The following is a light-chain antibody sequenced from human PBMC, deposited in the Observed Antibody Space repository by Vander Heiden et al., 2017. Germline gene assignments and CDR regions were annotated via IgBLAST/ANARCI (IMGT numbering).Light chain of an antibody. V-gene: IGKV1-5*03. CDR2: KAS. Sequence: DIQMTQSPSTLSASVGDRVTITCRASQSISSWLAWYQQKPGKAPKLLIYKASSLESGVPSRFSGSGSGTEFNLTISSLQPDDFATYYCQQYNSYVLTFGGGTKVEIK. J-gene: IGKJ4*01. CDR1: QSISSW. CDR3: QQYNSYVLT.